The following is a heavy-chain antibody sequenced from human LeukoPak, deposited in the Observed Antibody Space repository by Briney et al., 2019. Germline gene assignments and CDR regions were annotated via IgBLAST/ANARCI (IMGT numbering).Heavy chain of an antibody. CDR2: INHSGST. D-gene: IGHD1-26*01. V-gene: IGHV4-34*01. Sequence: SETLSLTCAVYGGSFSGYYWSWIRQPPGKGLEWIGEINHSGSTNYNPSLKSRVTISVDTSKNQFSLKLSSVTAADTVVYYCARGPSLWAVGYYYYGMDVWGQGTTVTVSS. CDR3: ARGPSLWAVGYYYYGMDV. CDR1: GGSFSGYY. J-gene: IGHJ6*02.